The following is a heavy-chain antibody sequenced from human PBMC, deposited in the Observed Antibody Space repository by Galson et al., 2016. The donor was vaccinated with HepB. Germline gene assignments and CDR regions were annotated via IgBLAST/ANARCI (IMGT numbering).Heavy chain of an antibody. Sequence: QSGAEVKKPGESLRISCKGSGYSFTNYWIIWVRQMPGKGLEWMGRIDPTDSYTNYSPSFQGHVTLSADKSISTAYLHWSSLKASDTAMYYCASLMGSHYYSHLDVWGKGTTVTVS. CDR1: GYSFTNYW. V-gene: IGHV5-10-1*01. J-gene: IGHJ6*03. CDR2: IDPTDSYT. D-gene: IGHD5-24*01. CDR3: ASLMGSHYYSHLDV.